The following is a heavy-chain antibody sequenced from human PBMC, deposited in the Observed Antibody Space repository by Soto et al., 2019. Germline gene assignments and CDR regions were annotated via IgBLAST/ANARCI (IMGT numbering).Heavy chain of an antibody. CDR2: ISYDGSNK. D-gene: IGHD4-17*01. CDR1: GFTFSSYA. J-gene: IGHJ4*02. CDR3: ARGPSYSDSYFDH. V-gene: IGHV3-30-3*01. Sequence: GGSLRLSCAASGFTFSSYAMHWVRQAPGKGLEWVAVISYDGSNKYYADSVKGRFTISRDNSKDTVYLQMNSLRLEDTAVYYCARGPSYSDSYFDHWGQGTLVTVSS.